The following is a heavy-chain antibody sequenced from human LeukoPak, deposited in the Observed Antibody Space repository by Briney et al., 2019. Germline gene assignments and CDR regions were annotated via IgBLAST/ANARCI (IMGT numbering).Heavy chain of an antibody. V-gene: IGHV4-34*01. J-gene: IGHJ5*02. CDR3: ARGHLWFREVNWFDP. CDR1: GGSFSGYY. Sequence: SETLSLTCAVYGGSFSGYYWSWIRQPPGKGLEWIGEINHSGSTNYNPSLKSRVTISVDTSKNQFSLKLSSVTAADTAVYYCARGHLWFREVNWFDPWGQGTLVTVSS. D-gene: IGHD3-10*01. CDR2: INHSGST.